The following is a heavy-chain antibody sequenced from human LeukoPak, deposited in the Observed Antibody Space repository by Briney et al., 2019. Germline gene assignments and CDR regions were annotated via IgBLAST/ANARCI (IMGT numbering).Heavy chain of an antibody. CDR3: ARDYVWGSYRPTPGDP. J-gene: IGHJ5*02. V-gene: IGHV3-21*01. D-gene: IGHD3-16*02. Sequence: GGSLRLSRAASGFTFSSYSMNWVRQAPGKGLEWVSSISSSSSYIYYADSVKGRFTISRDNAKNSLYLQMNSLRAEDTAVYYCARDYVWGSYRPTPGDPWGQGTLVTVSS. CDR1: GFTFSSYS. CDR2: ISSSSSYI.